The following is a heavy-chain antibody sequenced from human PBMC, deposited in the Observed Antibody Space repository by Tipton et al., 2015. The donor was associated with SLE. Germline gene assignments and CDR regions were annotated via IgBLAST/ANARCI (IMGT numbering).Heavy chain of an antibody. J-gene: IGHJ5*02. D-gene: IGHD6-19*01. Sequence: TLSLTCTVSGGSISSGGYYWSWIRQPPGKGLEWIGDIYTSGSTNYNPSLKSRVTISVDTSKNQFSLKLSSVTAADTAVYYCARDWSSGWYNWFDPWGQGTLVTVSS. CDR1: GGSISSGGYY. CDR3: ARDWSSGWYNWFDP. CDR2: IYTSGST. V-gene: IGHV4-61*09.